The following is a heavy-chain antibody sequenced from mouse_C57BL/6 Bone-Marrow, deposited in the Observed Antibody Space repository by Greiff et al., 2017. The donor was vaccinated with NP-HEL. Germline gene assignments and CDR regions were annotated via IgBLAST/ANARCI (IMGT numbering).Heavy chain of an antibody. CDR2: INSDGGST. J-gene: IGHJ1*03. Sequence: VHLVESGGGLVQPGESLKLSCESNEYEFPSHDMSWVRKTPEKRLELVAAINSDGGSTYYPDTMERRFIISRDNTKKTLYLQMSSLRSEDTALYYCARQGYGSSFYWYFDVWGTGTTVTVSS. D-gene: IGHD1-1*01. V-gene: IGHV5-2*01. CDR1: EYEFPSHD. CDR3: ARQGYGSSFYWYFDV.